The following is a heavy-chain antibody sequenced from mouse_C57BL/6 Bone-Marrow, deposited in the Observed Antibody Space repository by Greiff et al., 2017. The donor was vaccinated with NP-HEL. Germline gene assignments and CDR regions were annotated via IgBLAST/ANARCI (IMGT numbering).Heavy chain of an antibody. CDR2: IYPRDGST. V-gene: IGHV1-85*01. CDR1: GYTFTSYD. D-gene: IGHD2-5*01. CDR3: ARRGNRGSYSNYWYFDV. J-gene: IGHJ1*03. Sequence: VMLVESGPELVKPGSSVHLSFPSSGYTFTSYDINWVKQRPGQGLEWIGWIYPRDGSTTSNEKFKGKATLTVDTSSSTAYMELHSLTSEDSAVYFCARRGNRGSYSNYWYFDVWGTGTTVTVSS.